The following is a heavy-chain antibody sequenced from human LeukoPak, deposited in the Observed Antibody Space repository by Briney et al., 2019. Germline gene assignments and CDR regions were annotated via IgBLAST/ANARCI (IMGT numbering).Heavy chain of an antibody. Sequence: GGSLRLSCAASGLRFSDYYVSWIRQAPGKGLQWVSYISSGGDIMHYADSVKGRFTSSRDNAKNSLYLQMNSLRAEDTAVYYCAREGITMRVVAYWYFDLWGRGTLVAVSS. CDR2: ISSGGDIM. J-gene: IGHJ2*01. V-gene: IGHV3-11*04. CDR3: AREGITMRVVAYWYFDL. D-gene: IGHD3-22*01. CDR1: GLRFSDYY.